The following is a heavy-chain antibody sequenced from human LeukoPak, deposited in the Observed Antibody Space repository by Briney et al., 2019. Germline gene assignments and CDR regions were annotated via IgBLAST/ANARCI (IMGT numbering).Heavy chain of an antibody. CDR1: GVPFSNYY. D-gene: IGHD6-19*01. Sequence: SETLSLTCAVSGVPFSNYYWSWVRQSPRQGLEWIGEINHSGYTNYNPSLKSRVTMSIDTSKNQFYLMVTSVTAADTGVYYCTRAVAGHPDWGQGTLVTVPS. CDR2: INHSGYT. V-gene: IGHV4-34*01. J-gene: IGHJ4*02. CDR3: TRAVAGHPD.